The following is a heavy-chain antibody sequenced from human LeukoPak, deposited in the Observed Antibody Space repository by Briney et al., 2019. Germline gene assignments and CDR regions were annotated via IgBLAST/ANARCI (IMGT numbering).Heavy chain of an antibody. Sequence: LGESLKISCRGSGYSFSTFLIGRVRQMPEKGLEWMGIIYPGDSDTRYSPSFQGQVTISADKSISTAYLQWSSLKASDTAMYYCARLEAEATTYFDYWGQGTLVTVSS. CDR3: ARLEAEATTYFDY. V-gene: IGHV5-51*01. D-gene: IGHD6-25*01. J-gene: IGHJ4*02. CDR1: GYSFSTFL. CDR2: IYPGDSDT.